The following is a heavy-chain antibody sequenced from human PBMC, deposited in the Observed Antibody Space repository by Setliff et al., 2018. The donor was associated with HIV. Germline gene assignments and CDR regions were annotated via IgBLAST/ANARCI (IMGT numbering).Heavy chain of an antibody. D-gene: IGHD3-22*01. J-gene: IGHJ4*02. CDR3: ARQHSESRDFDY. CDR1: GGSVSTYF. CDR2: IYTSGST. V-gene: IGHV4-59*08. Sequence: PSETLSLTCTVSGGSVSTYFRTWIRQPPGKGLEWIGYIYTSGSTNYNPSLKSRVTISVDTSKNQFSLKLSSVTAADTAVYYCARQHSESRDFDYWGQGTLVTVSS.